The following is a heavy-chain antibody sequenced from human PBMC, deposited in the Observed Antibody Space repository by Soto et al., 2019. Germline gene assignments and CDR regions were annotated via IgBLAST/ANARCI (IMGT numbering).Heavy chain of an antibody. V-gene: IGHV3-30*18. CDR3: AKESGDYGDHDAFDI. D-gene: IGHD4-17*01. J-gene: IGHJ3*02. CDR2: ISYDGSNK. CDR1: GFTFSSYG. Sequence: QVPLVESGGGVVQPGRSLRLSCAASGFTFSSYGMHWVRQAPGKGLEWVAVISYDGSNKYYADSVKGRFTISRDNSKNTLYLQMNSLRAEDTAVYYCAKESGDYGDHDAFDIWGQGTMVTVSS.